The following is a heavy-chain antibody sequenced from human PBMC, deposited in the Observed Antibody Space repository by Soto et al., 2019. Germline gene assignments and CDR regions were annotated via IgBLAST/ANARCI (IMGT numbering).Heavy chain of an antibody. CDR3: ARLDYSYGFDY. D-gene: IGHD5-18*01. CDR2: IYYSGST. Sequence: SETLSLTCTVSGGSISSGGYYWSWIRQHPGKGLEWIGYIYYSGSTYYNPSLKSRVTISVDTSKNQFSLKLSSVTAADTAVYYCARLDYSYGFDYWGQGTPVTVSS. V-gene: IGHV4-31*03. CDR1: GGSISSGGYY. J-gene: IGHJ4*02.